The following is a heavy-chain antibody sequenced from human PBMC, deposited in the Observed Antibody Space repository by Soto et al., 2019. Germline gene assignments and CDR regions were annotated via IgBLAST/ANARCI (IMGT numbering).Heavy chain of an antibody. CDR2: IYYSGST. Sequence: SETLSLTCTVSGGSVSSGSYYWSWIRQPPGKGLEWIGYIYYSGSTNYNPSLKSRVTISVDTSKNQFSLKLSSVTAADTAVYYCARWPGYYFDYWGQGTLVTVSS. J-gene: IGHJ4*02. CDR3: ARWPGYYFDY. CDR1: GGSVSSGSYY. V-gene: IGHV4-61*01.